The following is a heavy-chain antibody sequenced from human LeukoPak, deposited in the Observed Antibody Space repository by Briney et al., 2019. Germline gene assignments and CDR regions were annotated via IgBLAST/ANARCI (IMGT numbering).Heavy chain of an antibody. Sequence: PGGSLRLSCAASGFTFSNAWMSWVRQAPGKGLEWVSVIYSGGSTYYADSVKGRFTISRDNSKNTLYLQMNSLRAEDTAVYYCAREELDGDYVFWGQGTLVTVSS. CDR3: AREELDGDYVF. D-gene: IGHD4-17*01. V-gene: IGHV3-53*01. CDR2: IYSGGST. CDR1: GFTFSNAW. J-gene: IGHJ4*02.